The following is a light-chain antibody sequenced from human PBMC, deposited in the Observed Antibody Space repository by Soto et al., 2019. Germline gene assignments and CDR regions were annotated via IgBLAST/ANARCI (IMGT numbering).Light chain of an antibody. CDR3: QAWDSSTAYVV. J-gene: IGLJ2*01. Sequence: SYELTQPPSVSVSPGQTASITCSGDKLGDKYACWYQQKPGQSPVLVIYQDSKRPSGIPERFSGSNSGNTATLTISGTQAMDEADYYCQAWDSSTAYVVFGGGTKRTVL. V-gene: IGLV3-1*01. CDR2: QDS. CDR1: KLGDKY.